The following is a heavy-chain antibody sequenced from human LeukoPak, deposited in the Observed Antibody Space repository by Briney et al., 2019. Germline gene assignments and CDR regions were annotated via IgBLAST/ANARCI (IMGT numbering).Heavy chain of an antibody. Sequence: GGSLRLSCAASGFTFSSYAMSWVRQAPGKGLEWVAVISYDGSNKYYADSVKGRFTISRDNSKNTLYLQMNSLRAEDTAVYYCARESDGFYFDYWGQGTLVTVSS. CDR3: ARESDGFYFDY. CDR1: GFTFSSYA. J-gene: IGHJ4*02. V-gene: IGHV3-30-3*01. D-gene: IGHD2-21*02. CDR2: ISYDGSNK.